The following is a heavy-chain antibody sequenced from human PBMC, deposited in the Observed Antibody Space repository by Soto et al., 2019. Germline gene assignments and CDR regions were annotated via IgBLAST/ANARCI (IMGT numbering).Heavy chain of an antibody. CDR3: VRGLRWSDLDY. CDR2: INPSSDAT. CDR1: GYTFIDYF. Sequence: SVKVSCKASGYTFIDYFIHSVRQAPGQGLEWMGCINPSSDATDYSQKFRGRVTMARDTSIVTASMELSRLRSDDNAVYYCVRGLRWSDLDYWGQGTPVTVSS. D-gene: IGHD1-26*01. V-gene: IGHV1-2*02. J-gene: IGHJ4*02.